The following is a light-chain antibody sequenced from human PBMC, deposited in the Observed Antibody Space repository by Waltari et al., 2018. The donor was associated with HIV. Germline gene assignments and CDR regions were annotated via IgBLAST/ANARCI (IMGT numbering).Light chain of an antibody. CDR2: YDD. CDR1: SSNIGNHA. J-gene: IGLJ1*01. Sequence: QSVLTQPPSVSEAPRQRVTISCSGSSSNIGNHAVNWYQQVPGKAPKLLIYYDDLLSSGGSDRFAGSKSGTSASLAIRGLQSEDEAEYYCAAWDDYLNGYVFGSGTKVTVL. V-gene: IGLV1-36*01. CDR3: AAWDDYLNGYV.